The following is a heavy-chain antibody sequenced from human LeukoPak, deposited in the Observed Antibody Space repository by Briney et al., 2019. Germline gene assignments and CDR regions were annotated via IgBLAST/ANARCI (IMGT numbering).Heavy chain of an antibody. D-gene: IGHD3-10*01. CDR2: ISSSGSTI. CDR3: ARGYAMVRGVNYMDV. CDR1: GFTFSSYE. V-gene: IGHV3-48*03. J-gene: IGHJ6*03. Sequence: GSLRLSCAASGFTFSSYEMNWVRQAPGKGLEWVSYISSSGSTIYYADSVKGRFTISRDNAKNSLYLQMNSLRAEDTAVYYCARGYAMVRGVNYMDVWGKGTTVTISS.